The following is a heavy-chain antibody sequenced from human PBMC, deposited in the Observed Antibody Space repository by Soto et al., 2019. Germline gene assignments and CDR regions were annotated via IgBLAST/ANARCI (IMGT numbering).Heavy chain of an antibody. CDR2: ISYDGSEK. CDR1: GFTFSTYA. J-gene: IGHJ4*02. CDR3: AKEGKIYSESNNYLGIDY. Sequence: GGSLRLSCAASGFTFSTYAMHWVRQAPGKGLEWVALISYDGSEKYHADSVKGRFTISRDNSKNTLFLQLDSLRVEDTAVYYCAKEGKIYSESNNYLGIDYWGLGT. D-gene: IGHD3-22*01. V-gene: IGHV3-30*18.